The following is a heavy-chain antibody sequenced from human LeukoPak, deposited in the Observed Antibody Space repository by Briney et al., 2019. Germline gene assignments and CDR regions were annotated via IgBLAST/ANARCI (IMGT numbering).Heavy chain of an antibody. D-gene: IGHD2-2*01. CDR3: AKDPYCSSTSCYGMDV. CDR2: ISGSGGIT. CDR1: GFTFSSYA. V-gene: IGHV3-23*01. Sequence: GGSLRLSCAASGFTFSSYAMSWVGQAPGKGLEWVSAISGSGGITYYADSVKGRFTISRDNSKNTLYLQMNSLRAEDTAVYYCAKDPYCSSTSCYGMDVWGQGTTVTVSS. J-gene: IGHJ6*02.